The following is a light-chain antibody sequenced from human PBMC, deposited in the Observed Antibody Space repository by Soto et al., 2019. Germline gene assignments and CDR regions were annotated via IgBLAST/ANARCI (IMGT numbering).Light chain of an antibody. CDR3: QQYYNIPRT. CDR1: QSVLYSPNNKNY. J-gene: IGKJ1*01. Sequence: DIVMTQSPDSLTVSLGERATINCKSSQSVLYSPNNKNYLAWYQHKPGQPPKLLIYWASIRDSGVPDRFSGSGSETDFTLTIRSLQAEDVAVYYCQQYYNIPRTFGQGTKVEIK. CDR2: WAS. V-gene: IGKV4-1*01.